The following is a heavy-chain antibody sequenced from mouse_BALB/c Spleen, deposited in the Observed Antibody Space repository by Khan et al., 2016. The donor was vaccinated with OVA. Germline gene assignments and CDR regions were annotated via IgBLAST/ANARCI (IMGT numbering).Heavy chain of an antibody. CDR2: IDPANGNT. J-gene: IGHJ4*01. Sequence: MQLEESGAELVKPGASVKLSCTASGFNIKDTYMHWVKQRPEQGLEWIGRIDPANGNTKYDPKFQGKATITADTSSNTAYLQLSSLTSEDTAVYYGARDLYYYAMDYWGQGTSVTVSS. CDR3: ARDLYYYAMDY. CDR1: GFNIKDTY. V-gene: IGHV14-3*02. D-gene: IGHD2-3*01.